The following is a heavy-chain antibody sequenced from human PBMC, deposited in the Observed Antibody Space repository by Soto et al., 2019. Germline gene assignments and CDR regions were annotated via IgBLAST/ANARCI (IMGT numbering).Heavy chain of an antibody. CDR2: ISSSSTTI. CDR1: GFTFSSYN. Sequence: EVQLVASGGGLVQPGGSLRLPCAASGFTFSSYNMNWVRQAPGKGLGWDSYISSSSTTIHYGDSVKGRFTISGDNAKNSLYLQMNSLRAEDTAVYYCARGVGYCSGGSCYLHSWGQGTLVTVSS. V-gene: IGHV3-48*01. CDR3: ARGVGYCSGGSCYLHS. J-gene: IGHJ4*02. D-gene: IGHD2-15*01.